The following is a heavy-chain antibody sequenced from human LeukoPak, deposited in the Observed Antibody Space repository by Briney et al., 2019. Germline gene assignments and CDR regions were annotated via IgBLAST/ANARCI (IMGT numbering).Heavy chain of an antibody. CDR1: GGSFSGYY. V-gene: IGHV4-34*01. D-gene: IGHD3-10*01. J-gene: IGHJ4*02. CDR3: ARLNLRYYYTSGPNDY. CDR2: INHSGSA. Sequence: SETLSLTCAVYGGSFSGYYWSWIRRPPGKGLEWIGEINHSGSANYNPSLKSRVIISVDTSKNQFSLKLRSVTAADTAVYYCARLNLRYYYTSGPNDYWGQGTLVTVSS.